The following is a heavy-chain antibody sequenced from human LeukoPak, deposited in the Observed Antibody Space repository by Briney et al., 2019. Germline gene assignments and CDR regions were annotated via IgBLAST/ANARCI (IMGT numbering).Heavy chain of an antibody. CDR1: GGTFSSYA. CDR3: AREERYCSGGSCYFGY. V-gene: IGHV1-69*06. D-gene: IGHD2-15*01. CDR2: IIPIFGTA. Sequence: SVKVSCKASGGTFSSYAISWVRQAPGQGLEWMGGIIPIFGTANYAQKFQGRVTITADKSTSTAYMELSSLRSEDTAVYYCAREERYCSGGSCYFGYWGQGTLVAVSS. J-gene: IGHJ4*02.